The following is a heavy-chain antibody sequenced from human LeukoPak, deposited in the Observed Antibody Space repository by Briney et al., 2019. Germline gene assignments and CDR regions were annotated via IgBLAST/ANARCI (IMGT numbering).Heavy chain of an antibody. D-gene: IGHD3-22*01. CDR3: ARDLNNYDSGGGDV. Sequence: SETLSLTCAVYGGSFSGYYWSWIRQPPGKGLEWIGEINHSGSTNYNPSLKSRVTISVDTSKNQFSLKLSSVTAADTAVYYCARDLNNYDSGGGDVWGQGTTVTVSS. CDR2: INHSGST. CDR1: GGSFSGYY. J-gene: IGHJ6*02. V-gene: IGHV4-34*01.